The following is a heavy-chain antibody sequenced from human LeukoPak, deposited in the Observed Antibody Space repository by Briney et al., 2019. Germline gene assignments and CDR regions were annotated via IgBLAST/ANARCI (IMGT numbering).Heavy chain of an antibody. Sequence: SGGSLRLSCAASGFTFSSYAMSWVRQAPGKGLEWVSAISGSGGSTYYADSVKGRFTISRDNSKNTLYLQMNSLRAEDTAVYYCANWDIVVVVAATGYYYMDVWGKGTTVTVSS. D-gene: IGHD2-15*01. V-gene: IGHV3-23*01. CDR2: ISGSGGST. J-gene: IGHJ6*03. CDR1: GFTFSSYA. CDR3: ANWDIVVVVAATGYYYMDV.